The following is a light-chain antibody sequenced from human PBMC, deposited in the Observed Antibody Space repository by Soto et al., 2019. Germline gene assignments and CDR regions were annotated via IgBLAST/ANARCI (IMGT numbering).Light chain of an antibody. V-gene: IGKV3-15*01. CDR3: QQYNTWPWT. Sequence: IVMTQSAATLSVSPGGRATLSCRASQSIGKTLDWYQQKPGKAPKVLIYGASSWGSGVPARFSGSGSGTDFNLTISSLQSEDFAVYYCQQYNTWPWTFGQGTKVDIK. CDR2: GAS. CDR1: QSIGKT. J-gene: IGKJ1*01.